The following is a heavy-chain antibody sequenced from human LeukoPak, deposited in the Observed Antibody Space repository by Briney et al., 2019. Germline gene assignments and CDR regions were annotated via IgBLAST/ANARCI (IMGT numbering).Heavy chain of an antibody. J-gene: IGHJ4*02. CDR3: ASQYYYDSSGGN. CDR2: INAGNGNT. Sequence: ASVKVSCEASGYTFTSYAMHWVRQAPGQRLEWMGWINAGNGNTKYSQKFQGRVTITRDTSASTAYMELSSLRSEDPAVYYCASQYYYDSSGGNWGQGTLVTVSS. CDR1: GYTFTSYA. D-gene: IGHD3-22*01. V-gene: IGHV1-3*01.